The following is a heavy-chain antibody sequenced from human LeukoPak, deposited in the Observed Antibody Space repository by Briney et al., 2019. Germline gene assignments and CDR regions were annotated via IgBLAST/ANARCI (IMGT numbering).Heavy chain of an antibody. CDR1: GFSLSTSGMC. V-gene: IGHV2-70*11. Sequence: SGPALVKPTQTLTLTRTFSGFSLSTSGMCVSWIRQPPGKALEWLARIDWDDDKYYSTSLKTRLTISKDTSKNQVVLTMTNMDPVDTATYYCARIAVAGKEGDYWGQGTLVTVSS. CDR2: IDWDDDK. CDR3: ARIAVAGKEGDY. J-gene: IGHJ4*02. D-gene: IGHD6-19*01.